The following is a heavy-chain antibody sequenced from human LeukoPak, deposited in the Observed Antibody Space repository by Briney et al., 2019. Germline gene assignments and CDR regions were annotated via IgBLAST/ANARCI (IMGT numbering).Heavy chain of an antibody. Sequence: DGGTTDYAAPVKGRFTISRDDSKSTLYLQMNSLTTEDTAVYYCATRGAAAGTFDYWGQGTLVTVSS. J-gene: IGHJ4*02. CDR2: DGGTT. CDR3: ATRGAAAGTFDY. V-gene: IGHV3-15*01. D-gene: IGHD6-13*01.